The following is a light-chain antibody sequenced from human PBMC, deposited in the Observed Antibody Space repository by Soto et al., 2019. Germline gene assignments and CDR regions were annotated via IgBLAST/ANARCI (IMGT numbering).Light chain of an antibody. CDR1: SGDVGGDNY. CDR3: SAYTSSSTLEV. V-gene: IGLV2-14*01. Sequence: QSALTQPASVSGSPGQSITISCTGTSGDVGGDNYVSWYQQHPGKAPKLMIYEVSNRPSGVTNRFSGSKSGTTASRTISRPQAEDEADYYCSAYTSSSTLEVFGTGTKLTVL. CDR2: EVS. J-gene: IGLJ1*01.